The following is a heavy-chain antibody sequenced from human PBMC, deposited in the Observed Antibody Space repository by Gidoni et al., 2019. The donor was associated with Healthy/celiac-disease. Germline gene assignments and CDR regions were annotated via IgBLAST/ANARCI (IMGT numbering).Heavy chain of an antibody. CDR3: ARESYGMVVVAATLRSGNWFDP. CDR1: GRTFSSYA. D-gene: IGHD2-15*01. J-gene: IGHJ5*02. Sequence: QAQLVQSGAVVKKPGSSVKVCCKASGRTFSSYAISWVRQAPGQGLEWMGGIIPIFGTANYAQKCQGSGTITADESTSTAYRGLSSLRSEDTAVYYGARESYGMVVVAATLRSGNWFDPGGQGTLVTVSS. V-gene: IGHV1-69*01. CDR2: IIPIFGTA.